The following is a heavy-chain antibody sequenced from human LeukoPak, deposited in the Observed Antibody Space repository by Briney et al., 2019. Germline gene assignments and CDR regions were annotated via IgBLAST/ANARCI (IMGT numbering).Heavy chain of an antibody. Sequence: ASVKVSCKAPGYTFTSYGISWVRQAPGQGLEWMGWISAYNGNTNYAQKLQGRVTMTTDTSTSTAYMELRSLRSDDTAVYYCARMSIAARLVDYWGQGTLVTVSS. CDR2: ISAYNGNT. J-gene: IGHJ4*02. CDR1: GYTFTSYG. CDR3: ARMSIAARLVDY. V-gene: IGHV1-18*01. D-gene: IGHD6-6*01.